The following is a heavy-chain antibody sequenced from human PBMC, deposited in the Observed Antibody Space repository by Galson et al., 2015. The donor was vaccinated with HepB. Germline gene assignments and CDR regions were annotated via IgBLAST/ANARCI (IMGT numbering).Heavy chain of an antibody. CDR1: GFSVTHNY. V-gene: IGHV3-53*01. D-gene: IGHD3-22*01. CDR2: IYGDNNA. Sequence: SLRLSCAVSGFSVTHNYMTWVRQAPGMGPEWVSSIYGDNNAYYGESVKGRFTVSRDESKNVLYLQMNDLRVEDTAVYYCARDYGHYYKSSALPFHYFDLWGQGILVTVSS. J-gene: IGHJ5*02. CDR3: ARDYGHYYKSSALPFHYFDL.